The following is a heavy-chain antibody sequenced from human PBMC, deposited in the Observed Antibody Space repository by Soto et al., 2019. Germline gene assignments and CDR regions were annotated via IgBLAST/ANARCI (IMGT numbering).Heavy chain of an antibody. CDR1: GLTFSSYW. CDR3: ARASGSNIHFDY. Sequence: EVQLVESGGGLLQTGGSLRLSCAASGLTFSSYWMHWVRQAPGKGLVWVSRINTDGSSTTYADSVKGRFTISRDNTKNTLYLQMNSLRVEDTAVYYCARASGSNIHFDYWGQGTLVTVSS. CDR2: INTDGSST. D-gene: IGHD1-26*01. J-gene: IGHJ4*02. V-gene: IGHV3-74*01.